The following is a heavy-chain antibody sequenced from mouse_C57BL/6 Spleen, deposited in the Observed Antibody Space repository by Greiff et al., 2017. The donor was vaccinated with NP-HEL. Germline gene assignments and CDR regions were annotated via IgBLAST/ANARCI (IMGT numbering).Heavy chain of an antibody. CDR3: ARLGYDYDY. Sequence: QVQLQQPGAELVRSGSSVKLSCKASGYTFTSYWMHWVKQRPIQGLEWIGNIDPSDSETHYNQKFKDKATLTVVKSSSTAYMQLSSLTSEDSAVYYCARLGYDYDYWGQGTTLTVSS. J-gene: IGHJ2*01. D-gene: IGHD2-4*01. V-gene: IGHV1-52*01. CDR1: GYTFTSYW. CDR2: IDPSDSET.